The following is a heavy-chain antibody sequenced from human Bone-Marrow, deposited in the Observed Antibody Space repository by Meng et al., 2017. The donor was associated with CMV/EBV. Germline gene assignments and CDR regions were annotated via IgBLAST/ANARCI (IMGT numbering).Heavy chain of an antibody. J-gene: IGHJ4*02. Sequence: SETLSLTCTVSGGSISSYYWSWIRQPPGKGLEWIGYIYYSRSTNYNPSLKSRVTISVDTSKNQFSLKLSSVTAADTAVYYCARGAEYCSSTSCYKTPFDYWGQGTLVTVSS. CDR1: GGSISSYY. CDR2: IYYSRST. D-gene: IGHD2-2*02. CDR3: ARGAEYCSSTSCYKTPFDY. V-gene: IGHV4-59*01.